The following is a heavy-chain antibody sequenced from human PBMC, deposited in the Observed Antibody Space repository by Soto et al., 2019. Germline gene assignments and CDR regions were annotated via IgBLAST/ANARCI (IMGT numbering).Heavy chain of an antibody. Sequence: GGSLRLSCAASGFTFSSYWMSWVRQAPGKGLEWVANIKQDGSEKYYVDSVKGRFTISRDNAKNSLYLQMNSLRAEDTAVYYCARGLELRGSFAFDIWGQGTMVTVSS. CDR3: ARGLELRGSFAFDI. V-gene: IGHV3-7*01. CDR2: IKQDGSEK. D-gene: IGHD6-6*01. J-gene: IGHJ3*02. CDR1: GFTFSSYW.